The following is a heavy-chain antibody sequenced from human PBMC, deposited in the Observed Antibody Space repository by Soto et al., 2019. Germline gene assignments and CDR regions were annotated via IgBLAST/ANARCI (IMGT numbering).Heavy chain of an antibody. D-gene: IGHD6-13*01. CDR1: GYTFTIYG. Sequence: ASVKVSCKASGYTFTIYGISWVRQAPGQGLEWMGWISAYNGNTNYAQKLQGRVTMTTDTSTSTAYMELRSLRSDDTAVYYCARDLSSSWAITTYYYYGMDVWGQGTTVTVSS. CDR2: ISAYNGNT. CDR3: ARDLSSSWAITTYYYYGMDV. J-gene: IGHJ6*02. V-gene: IGHV1-18*01.